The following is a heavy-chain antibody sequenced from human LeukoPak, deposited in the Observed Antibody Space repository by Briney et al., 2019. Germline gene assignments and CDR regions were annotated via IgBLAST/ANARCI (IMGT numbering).Heavy chain of an antibody. J-gene: IGHJ4*02. CDR3: VKARLAYCGGDCYPVDY. D-gene: IGHD2-21*02. V-gene: IGHV3-23*01. CDR1: GFAFSSYA. CDR2: ISGNDGTT. Sequence: AGGSLRLSCAASGFAFSSYAMSWVRQAPGKGLEWVSTISGNDGTTYYADSVKGRFTVSRDNSKNTLYLQMNSLRAEDTAVYYCVKARLAYCGGDCYPVDYWGQGTLVTVSS.